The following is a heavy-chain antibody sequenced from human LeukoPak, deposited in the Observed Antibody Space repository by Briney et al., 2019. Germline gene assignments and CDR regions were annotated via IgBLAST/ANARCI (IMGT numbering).Heavy chain of an antibody. V-gene: IGHV4-34*01. CDR3: GAKLYDSDSLRY. D-gene: IGHD3-10*01. CDR2: INHSGRT. CDR1: GRALSGYY. Sequence: PSEPLSFTGAVHGRALSGYYWSWIRKPPGKGLEWIGEINHSGRTNYNPSLTSRVTISVHTSKNQFSLKLSSVTAPDTALYYCGAKLYDSDSLRYWGQGTLVTVSS. J-gene: IGHJ4*02.